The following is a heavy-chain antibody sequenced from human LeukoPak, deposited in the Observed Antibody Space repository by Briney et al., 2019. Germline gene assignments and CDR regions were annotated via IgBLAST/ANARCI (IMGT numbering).Heavy chain of an antibody. D-gene: IGHD3-10*01. Sequence: ASVKVSCKASGYNFTGYYTHWVRQAPGQGLEWMGWINPNSGGTNYAQKFQGRVTMTRDTSISTAYMDLSGLRSDDTAVYYCARGFVVRGVSPIRPPLSGAFHIWGQGTMVTVSS. J-gene: IGHJ3*02. CDR3: ARGFVVRGVSPIRPPLSGAFHI. CDR2: INPNSGGT. V-gene: IGHV1-2*02. CDR1: GYNFTGYY.